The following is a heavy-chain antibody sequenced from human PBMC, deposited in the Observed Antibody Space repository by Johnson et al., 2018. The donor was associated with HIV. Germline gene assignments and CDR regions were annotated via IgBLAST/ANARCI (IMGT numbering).Heavy chain of an antibody. V-gene: IGHV3-53*01. CDR1: GFTVSSNY. J-gene: IGHJ3*02. D-gene: IGHD3-10*01. CDR3: ANTPPWELGKQDAFDI. Sequence: VQLVESGGGLIQPGGSLRLSCAASGFTVSSNYMSWVRQAPGKGLEWVSVISGSGGSTYYADSVKGRFTISRDNSKNTVYLQMNRLRAEDTAIYYCANTPPWELGKQDAFDIWGRGTMVTVSS. CDR2: ISGSGGST.